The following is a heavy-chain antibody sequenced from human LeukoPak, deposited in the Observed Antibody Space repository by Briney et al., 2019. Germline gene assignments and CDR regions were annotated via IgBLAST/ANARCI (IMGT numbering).Heavy chain of an antibody. CDR3: ARDQSDILTGYSNDAFDI. CDR1: GFTFSSYG. D-gene: IGHD3-9*01. J-gene: IGHJ3*02. Sequence: PGXSLRLSCAASGFTFSSYGMHWVRQAPGKGLEWVAVIWYDGSNKYYADSVKGRFAISRDSSKNTLYLQMNSLRAEDTAVYYCARDQSDILTGYSNDAFDIWGQGTMVTV. V-gene: IGHV3-33*01. CDR2: IWYDGSNK.